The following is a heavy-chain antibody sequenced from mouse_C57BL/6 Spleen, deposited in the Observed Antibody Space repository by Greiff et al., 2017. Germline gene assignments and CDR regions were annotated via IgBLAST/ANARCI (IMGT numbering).Heavy chain of an antibody. CDR1: GYTFTSYW. Sequence: VQLQQSGAELAKPGASVKLSCTASGYTFTSYWMHWVKQRPGQGLEWIGYINPSSGYTKYNQKFKQKAPLTADKSSSPAYMQLSSLTYEDSAVYYCARGDYGYPYAMDYWGKGTSVTVSS. CDR3: ARGDYGYPYAMDY. CDR2: INPSSGYT. D-gene: IGHD2-2*01. V-gene: IGHV1-7*01. J-gene: IGHJ4*01.